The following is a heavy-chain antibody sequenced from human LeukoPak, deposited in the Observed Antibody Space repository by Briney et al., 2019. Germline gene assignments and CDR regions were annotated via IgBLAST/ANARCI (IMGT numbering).Heavy chain of an antibody. Sequence: PGGSLRLSCAASGFTFSSYAMHWVRQAPGKGLEWAAVISYDGSNKYYADSVKGRFTISRDNSKNTLYLQMNSLRAEDTAVYYCARGYSGYDYFDYWGQGTLVTVSS. CDR2: ISYDGSNK. V-gene: IGHV3-30-3*01. CDR1: GFTFSSYA. CDR3: ARGYSGYDYFDY. J-gene: IGHJ4*02. D-gene: IGHD5-12*01.